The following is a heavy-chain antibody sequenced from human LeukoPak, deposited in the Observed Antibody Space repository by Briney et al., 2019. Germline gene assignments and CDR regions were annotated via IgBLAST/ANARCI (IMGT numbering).Heavy chain of an antibody. D-gene: IGHD3-16*01. CDR2: ISRDGGST. J-gene: IGHJ4*02. V-gene: IGHV3-64*01. CDR3: ARDLLGGIDY. Sequence: GGSLRLSCAVSGFTFSTYAMHWVRQAPGEGLEYVSGISRDGGSTYYANSVKGRFTISRDNSKNTLYLQMGSLRGEDMAVYYCARDLLGGIDYWGQGTLVTVSS. CDR1: GFTFSTYA.